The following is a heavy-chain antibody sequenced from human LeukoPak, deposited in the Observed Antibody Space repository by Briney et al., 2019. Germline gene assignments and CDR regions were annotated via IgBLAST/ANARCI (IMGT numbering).Heavy chain of an antibody. Sequence: GGSLRLSCAASGFTFSSYGMHWVRQAPGKGLEWVAVISYDGSNKYYADSVKGRFTISRDNSKNTLYLQMNSLRAEDTAVYYCAKDGYYGSGSDHLPLIGWFDPWGQGTLVTVSS. CDR1: GFTFSSYG. CDR2: ISYDGSNK. D-gene: IGHD3-10*01. CDR3: AKDGYYGSGSDHLPLIGWFDP. V-gene: IGHV3-30*18. J-gene: IGHJ5*02.